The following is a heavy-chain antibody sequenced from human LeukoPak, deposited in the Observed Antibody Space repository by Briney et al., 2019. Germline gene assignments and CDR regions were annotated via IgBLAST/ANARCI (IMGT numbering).Heavy chain of an antibody. Sequence: GGSLRLSCAASGFTFSSYNMHWVRQTPGKRPKWVAVISDDATRTYYTESAKGPFTLSRDTSKNTVYLEMNSLRPEDTAVYYGANCAGSYYGHWGQGTLVTVSS. CDR1: GFTFSSYN. CDR3: ANCAGSYYGH. V-gene: IGHV3-30*18. CDR2: ISDDATRT. D-gene: IGHD3-10*01. J-gene: IGHJ1*01.